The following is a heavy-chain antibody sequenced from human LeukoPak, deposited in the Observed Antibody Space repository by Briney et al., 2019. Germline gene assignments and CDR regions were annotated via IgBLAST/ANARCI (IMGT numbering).Heavy chain of an antibody. CDR2: INPYNWNT. CDR1: GYTFTSCV. CDR3: ARVAGEYCSGGSCYPYYYYYGMDV. V-gene: IGHV1-18*01. J-gene: IGHJ6*02. D-gene: IGHD2-15*01. Sequence: ASVKVSCKASGYTFTSCVISWVRQAAGQGLDGMGWINPYNWNTNFAQKLQGRVTMTTDTSTSTAYMELRSLRSDDTAVYYCARVAGEYCSGGSCYPYYYYYGMDVWGQGTTATVSS.